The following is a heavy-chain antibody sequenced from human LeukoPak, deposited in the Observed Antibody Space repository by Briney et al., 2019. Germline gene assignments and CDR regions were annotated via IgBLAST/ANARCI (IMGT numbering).Heavy chain of an antibody. J-gene: IGHJ6*03. D-gene: IGHD6-13*01. CDR3: ARYSSNYYYYYMDV. V-gene: IGHV4-59*01. Sequence: SETLSLTCTISGGSISSYYWSWIRQPPGKALEWIGYIYYSGSTNYNPSLKSRVTISVDTSKNQFSLKLSSVTAADTAVYYCARYSSNYYYYYMDVWGKGTTVTVSS. CDR2: IYYSGST. CDR1: GGSISSYY.